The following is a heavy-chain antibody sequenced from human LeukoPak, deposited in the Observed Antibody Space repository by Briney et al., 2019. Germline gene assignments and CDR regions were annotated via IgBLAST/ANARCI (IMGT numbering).Heavy chain of an antibody. Sequence: PSETLSLTCTVSGGSISSGRNYWTWIRQPAGKGLEWIGRIYIFSCSTNYNPSLKSRVTISVDTSKNQFSLKPTSVTAADTAVYYCARVDGSCSGGSCPSGNWFDPWGQGTLVTVSS. V-gene: IGHV4-61*02. D-gene: IGHD2-15*01. J-gene: IGHJ5*02. CDR1: GGSISSGRNY. CDR3: ARVDGSCSGGSCPSGNWFDP. CDR2: IYIFSCST.